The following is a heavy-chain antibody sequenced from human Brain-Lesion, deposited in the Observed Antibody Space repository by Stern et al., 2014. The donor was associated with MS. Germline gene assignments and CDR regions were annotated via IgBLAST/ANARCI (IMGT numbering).Heavy chain of an antibody. D-gene: IGHD2-2*01. V-gene: IGHV4-61*02. J-gene: IGHJ6*02. CDR3: ARGRVVPGFQYYATDV. CDR2: IFNSGST. CDR1: GGSISSGGYY. Sequence: VQLVESGPGLVKPSQTLSLSCTVSGGSISSGGYYWSWIRQPAGKGLEWIGRIFNSGSTSHNPSLKSRGTITIEPSQNQFSLRLNSMTAADTAVYYCARGRVVPGFQYYATDVWGQGTTVIVSS.